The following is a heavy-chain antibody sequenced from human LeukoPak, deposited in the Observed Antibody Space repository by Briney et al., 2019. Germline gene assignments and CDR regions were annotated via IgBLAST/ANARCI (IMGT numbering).Heavy chain of an antibody. CDR1: GYSLSDNY. CDR2: INPSNGET. J-gene: IGHJ4*02. D-gene: IGHD3-22*01. CDR3: ARGSYDSSGLEEPPFDY. Sequence: ASVKVSCKASGYSLSDNYLHWMRQAPGQRLEWMAWINPSNGETKFAPNFQGRVTMTRDTSISTAYMELSRLRSDDTAVYYCARGSYDSSGLEEPPFDYWGQGTLVTVSS. V-gene: IGHV1-2*02.